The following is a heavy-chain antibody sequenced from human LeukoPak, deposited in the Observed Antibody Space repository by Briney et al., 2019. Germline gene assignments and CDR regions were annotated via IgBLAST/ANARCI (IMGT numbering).Heavy chain of an antibody. Sequence: PSQTLSLTCTVSGGSISSGGYYWSWIRQHPGKGLEWIGYIYYSGSTYYNPSLKSRVTISVDTSKNQFSLKLSSVTAADTAVYYCARDSVVRGVHYYGMDVWGQGTTVTVSS. J-gene: IGHJ6*02. V-gene: IGHV4-31*03. CDR1: GGSISSGGYY. CDR3: ARDSVVRGVHYYGMDV. CDR2: IYYSGST. D-gene: IGHD3-10*01.